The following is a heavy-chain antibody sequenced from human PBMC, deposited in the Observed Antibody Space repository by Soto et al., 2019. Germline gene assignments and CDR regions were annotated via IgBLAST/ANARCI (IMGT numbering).Heavy chain of an antibody. D-gene: IGHD2-15*01. CDR2: MFYSGLT. Sequence: QLHLQESGPGLVKPSETLSLTCSVSGYSVSSSDYYWAWIRQPPGKVLEWIGSMFYSGLTYYNPSLKSRVTLSVDTSKNHFSVRLSSVTAADTAVYYCAPLTVSLSGPYGIHVWGQGTTVTVSS. V-gene: IGHV4-39*01. CDR3: APLTVSLSGPYGIHV. J-gene: IGHJ6*02. CDR1: GYSVSSSDYY.